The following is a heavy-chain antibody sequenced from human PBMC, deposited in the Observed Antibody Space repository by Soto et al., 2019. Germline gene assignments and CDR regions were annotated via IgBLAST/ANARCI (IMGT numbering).Heavy chain of an antibody. Sequence: QVQLVQSGTEVKKPGSSVKVSCKASGGTFSNSAIIWVRQAPGQGLEWMGGILPIFGTPNYAQKFQGRLTISADEFSSTAYMELNIRRSEDTAVYYCAPPAEALETEMLRALAHGGKGSLVTVPS. CDR1: GGTFSNSA. D-gene: IGHD2-8*01. V-gene: IGHV1-69*01. CDR3: APPAEALETEMLRALAH. CDR2: ILPIFGTP. J-gene: IGHJ4*02.